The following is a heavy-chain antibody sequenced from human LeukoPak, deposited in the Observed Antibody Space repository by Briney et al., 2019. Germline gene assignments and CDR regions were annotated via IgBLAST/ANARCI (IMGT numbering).Heavy chain of an antibody. CDR1: GGSISSSSYY. CDR2: MDYSGST. Sequence: SETLSLTCTVSGGSISSSSYYWGWIRQPPGKGLEWIGYMDYSGSTNYNPSLKSRVTISVDTSKNQFSLKLSSVTAADTAVYYCARHRLTGYFDYWGQGTLVTVSS. CDR3: ARHRLTGYFDY. D-gene: IGHD1-20*01. V-gene: IGHV4-61*05. J-gene: IGHJ4*02.